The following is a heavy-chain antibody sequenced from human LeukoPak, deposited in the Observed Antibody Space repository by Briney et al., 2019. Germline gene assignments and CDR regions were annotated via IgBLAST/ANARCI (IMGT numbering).Heavy chain of an antibody. Sequence: PSETLSLTCTVSGGSISSGGYYWSWIRQHPGKGLEWIGYIYYSGSTYYNPSLKSRVTISVDTSKNQFSLKLSSVTAADTAVYYCARAYYYDSSGPTPDAFDIWGQGIMVTVSS. CDR1: GGSISSGGYY. D-gene: IGHD3-22*01. CDR3: ARAYYYDSSGPTPDAFDI. J-gene: IGHJ3*02. V-gene: IGHV4-31*03. CDR2: IYYSGST.